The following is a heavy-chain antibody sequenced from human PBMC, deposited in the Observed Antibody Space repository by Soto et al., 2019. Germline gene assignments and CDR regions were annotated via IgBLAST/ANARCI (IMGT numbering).Heavy chain of an antibody. CDR3: TTLFVQVDTAMGNYYYYYMDV. Sequence: GGSLRLSCAASGFTFSGSAMHWVRQASGKGLEWVGRIRSKANSYATAYAASVKGRFTISRDDSKNTAYLQMNSLKTEDTAVYYCTTLFVQVDTAMGNYYYYYMDVWGKGTTVTVSS. J-gene: IGHJ6*03. CDR2: IRSKANSYAT. CDR1: GFTFSGSA. V-gene: IGHV3-73*01. D-gene: IGHD5-18*01.